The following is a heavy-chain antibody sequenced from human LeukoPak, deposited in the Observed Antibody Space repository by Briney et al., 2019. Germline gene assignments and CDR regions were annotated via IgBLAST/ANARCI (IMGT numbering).Heavy chain of an antibody. Sequence: GGSLRLSCAASGFTFSSYSMNWVRQAPGKGLEWVSYISSSSSTIYYADSVKGRFTISRDNAKNSLYLQMNSLRAEDTAVYYCARDLGSSGWYNWGQGTLVTVSS. V-gene: IGHV3-48*01. D-gene: IGHD6-19*01. J-gene: IGHJ4*02. CDR1: GFTFSSYS. CDR3: ARDLGSSGWYN. CDR2: ISSSSSTI.